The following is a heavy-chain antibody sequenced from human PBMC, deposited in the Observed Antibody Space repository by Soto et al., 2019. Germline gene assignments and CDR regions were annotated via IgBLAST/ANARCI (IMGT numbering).Heavy chain of an antibody. D-gene: IGHD4-17*01. Sequence: QVQLVQAGAEVKKPGASVKVSCETSGYIFTDFFVHWIRQAPGQGLEWLGWINPNDGDTEYAEKFLGRVFMTRDTSTNTAFMEMTGLTSNDTAVYYCGRVPAHGRPVTTYYWGQGSLV. V-gene: IGHV1-2*02. CDR3: GRVPAHGRPVTTYY. CDR2: INPNDGDT. CDR1: GYIFTDFF. J-gene: IGHJ4*02.